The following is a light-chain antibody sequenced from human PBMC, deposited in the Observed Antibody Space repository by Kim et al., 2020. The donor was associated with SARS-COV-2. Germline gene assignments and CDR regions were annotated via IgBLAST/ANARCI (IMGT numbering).Light chain of an antibody. J-gene: IGLJ2*01. CDR2: DTG. Sequence: PGGTGTLPCASSTGAVNSGHFPYWFQQKPGQAPRTLIYDTGNRHSWTPARFSGSLLGGKAALTLSAAQAEDEADYYCLLSYSDSRVFGGGTQLTVL. CDR3: LLSYSDSRV. V-gene: IGLV7-46*01. CDR1: TGAVNSGHF.